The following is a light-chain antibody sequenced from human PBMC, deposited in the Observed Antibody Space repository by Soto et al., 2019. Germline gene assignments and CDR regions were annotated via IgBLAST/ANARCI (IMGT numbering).Light chain of an antibody. Sequence: DVVMTQSPLSLPVTLGQPASISCRSNQILVHSDGIAYFSWFQQRPGRSPRRPIYKVSNRDSGVPARFSGSGSGTDFALKISRVEAEDVGVYFCMQARQTPNTFGQGTRLEI. CDR3: MQARQTPNT. J-gene: IGKJ5*01. CDR1: QILVHSDGIAY. CDR2: KVS. V-gene: IGKV2-30*02.